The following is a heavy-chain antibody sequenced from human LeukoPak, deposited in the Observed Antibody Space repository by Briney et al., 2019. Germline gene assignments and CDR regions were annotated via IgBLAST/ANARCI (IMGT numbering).Heavy chain of an antibody. CDR1: GFTFSNYA. CDR3: ARAIAAAGQYDY. D-gene: IGHD6-13*01. CDR2: ISYDGSNK. V-gene: IGHV3-30-3*01. Sequence: GGSLRLSCAASGFTFSNYAMSWVRQAPGKGLEWVAVISYDGSNKYYADSVKGRFTISRDNSKNTLYLQMNSLRAEDTAVYYCARAIAAAGQYDYWGQGTLVTVSS. J-gene: IGHJ4*02.